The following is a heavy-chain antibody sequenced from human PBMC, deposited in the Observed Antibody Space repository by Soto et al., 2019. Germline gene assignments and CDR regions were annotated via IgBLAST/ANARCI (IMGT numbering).Heavy chain of an antibody. CDR3: AKLGSSSWSPHYYFDY. D-gene: IGHD2-2*01. Sequence: EVQLLESGGGLFQPGGSLRLSGAASGFTFNNYAMGWFRQAPGKGLEWVSAITDSGDDTYYIDSVKGRFTISRDNSKSTLYLQMNSLRAEDTAIYYCAKLGSSSWSPHYYFDYWGQGTLVTVSS. J-gene: IGHJ4*02. CDR1: GFTFNNYA. V-gene: IGHV3-23*01. CDR2: ITDSGDDT.